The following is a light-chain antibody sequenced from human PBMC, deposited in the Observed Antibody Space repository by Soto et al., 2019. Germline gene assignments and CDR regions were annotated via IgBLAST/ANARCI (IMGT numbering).Light chain of an antibody. V-gene: IGKV3-15*01. CDR3: QQYNNWSYT. CDR1: QSVSSN. Sequence: EIVMTQSPATLSVSPGERATLSCRASQSVSSNLAWYQQKPGQAPRLLIYGASTRATGIPARFSGSGSGTEFTLTISSLQSEDSAVYYCQQYNNWSYTFGQGTKLEIK. CDR2: GAS. J-gene: IGKJ2*01.